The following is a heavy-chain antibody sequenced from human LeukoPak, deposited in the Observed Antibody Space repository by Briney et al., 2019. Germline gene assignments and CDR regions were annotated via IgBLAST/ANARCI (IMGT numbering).Heavy chain of an antibody. D-gene: IGHD3-22*01. Sequence: GRSLRLSCAASGFTFSSYAMHWVRQAPGKGLEWVAVMSYDGSNKYYADSVKGRFTISRDNSKNTLYLQMNSLRAEDTAVYYCARVPNYYDSSVYYFDYWGQGTLVTVSS. V-gene: IGHV3-30-3*01. CDR1: GFTFSSYA. J-gene: IGHJ4*02. CDR2: MSYDGSNK. CDR3: ARVPNYYDSSVYYFDY.